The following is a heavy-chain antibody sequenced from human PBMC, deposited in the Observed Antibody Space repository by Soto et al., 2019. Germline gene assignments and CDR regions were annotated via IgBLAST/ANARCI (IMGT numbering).Heavy chain of an antibody. Sequence: EVQLLESGGGLVQPGGSLRLSCAASGFTFSSYAMSWVRQAPEKGLEWVSAISGSGGSTYYADSVKGRFTISRDNSKKALYLQMNSVRAEDTAVYYCEKDMGYYGSGSYLVFDYWCQGTLVTGST. V-gene: IGHV3-23*01. D-gene: IGHD3-10*01. CDR1: GFTFSSYA. CDR2: ISGSGGST. J-gene: IGHJ4*02. CDR3: EKDMGYYGSGSYLVFDY.